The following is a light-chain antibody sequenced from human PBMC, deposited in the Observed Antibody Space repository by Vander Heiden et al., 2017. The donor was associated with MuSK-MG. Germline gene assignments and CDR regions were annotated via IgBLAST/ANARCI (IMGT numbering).Light chain of an antibody. CDR2: DAS. V-gene: IGKV3-20*01. CDR1: QSIGSNY. CDR3: QQFDGSQWT. J-gene: IGKJ1*01. Sequence: EVVLTQSPGTLSLSPGDTATLSCRASQSIGSNYFAWYQHKPGQPPRLLIYDASIRATGIPGRFSGSGSGTDFTLTISRLEPEDFAVYYCQQFDGSQWTFGQGTTVE.